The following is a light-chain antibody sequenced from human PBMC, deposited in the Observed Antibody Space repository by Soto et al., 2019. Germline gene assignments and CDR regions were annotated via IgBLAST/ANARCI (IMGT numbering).Light chain of an antibody. CDR2: GAS. CDR1: QSVGSIY. V-gene: IGKV3-20*01. Sequence: DIVLTHSPGTLSLSPGEIATLSCRASQSVGSIYLAWYQQKPVQAPRLLIHGASNGASGIPDRFSGSGSGTDFTLTISRLEPEDFAVYYCQQYGSSPRTFGQGTKVDI. CDR3: QQYGSSPRT. J-gene: IGKJ1*01.